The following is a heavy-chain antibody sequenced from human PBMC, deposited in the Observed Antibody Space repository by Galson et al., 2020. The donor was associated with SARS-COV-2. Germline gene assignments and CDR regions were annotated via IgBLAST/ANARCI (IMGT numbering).Heavy chain of an antibody. J-gene: IGHJ4*02. CDR2: ISWNGRST. D-gene: IGHD2-8*01. CDR1: GFTFDDYH. Sequence: GGSLRLSCVVSGFTFDDYHMYWVRQVPGRGLEWVSLISWNGRSTWYKDSVKGRFTVSRDNSKDSLYLQMNSLTVDDTALYYCARGPQYMQYLHTAFLDFWGQGTLVTVSS. CDR3: ARGPQYMQYLHTAFLDF. V-gene: IGHV3-43D*03.